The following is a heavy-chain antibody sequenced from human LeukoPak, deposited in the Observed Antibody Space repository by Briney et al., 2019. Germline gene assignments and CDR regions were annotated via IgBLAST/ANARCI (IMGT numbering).Heavy chain of an antibody. CDR3: ARDRPNYYGSDGHYYRRDGDY. CDR2: ITSRDGTT. D-gene: IGHD3-22*01. CDR1: GFTFTIYA. J-gene: IGHJ4*02. V-gene: IGHV3-23*01. Sequence: QTGGSLILSCAASGFTFTIYAMSWVRQAPGRGLEWVSSITSRDGTTYYAGSVRGRFTISRDNFKNTLYLQMNSLRVEDTAVYFCARDRPNYYGSDGHYYRRDGDYWGQGTLVTVSS.